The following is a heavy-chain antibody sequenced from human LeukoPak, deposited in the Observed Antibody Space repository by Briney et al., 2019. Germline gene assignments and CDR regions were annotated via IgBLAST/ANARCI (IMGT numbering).Heavy chain of an antibody. CDR3: ARGPTYYYDSSGYYYIPIDP. D-gene: IGHD3-22*01. Sequence: TLSLTCTVSGGSISSGDYYWSWIRQPPGKGLEWIGYIYYSGSTYYNPSLKSRVTISVDTSKNQFSLKLSSVTAADTAVYYCARGPTYYYDSSGYYYIPIDPWGQGTLVTVSS. V-gene: IGHV4-30-4*01. CDR2: IYYSGST. J-gene: IGHJ5*02. CDR1: GGSISSGDYY.